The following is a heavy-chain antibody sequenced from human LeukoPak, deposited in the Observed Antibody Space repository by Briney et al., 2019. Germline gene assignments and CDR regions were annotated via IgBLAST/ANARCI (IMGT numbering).Heavy chain of an antibody. CDR3: ARGRYNWNYLTP. CDR2: INHSGST. CDR1: GGSFSGYY. J-gene: IGHJ5*02. Sequence: SETLSLTCAVYGGSFSGYYWSWIRRPPGKGLEWIGEINHSGSTNYNPSLKSRVTISVDTSKNQFSLKLSSVTAADTAVYYCARGRYNWNYLTPWGQGTLVTVSS. D-gene: IGHD1-7*01. V-gene: IGHV4-34*01.